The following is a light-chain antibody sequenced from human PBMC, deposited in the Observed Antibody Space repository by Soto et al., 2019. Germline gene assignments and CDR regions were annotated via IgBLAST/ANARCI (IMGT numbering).Light chain of an antibody. J-gene: IGKJ1*01. CDR1: QDIRSD. V-gene: IGKV1-6*01. CDR3: LKDYTYPRT. CDR2: AAS. Sequence: AIQITQTPSSLSASVGDRVTITCRASQDIRSDLAWYQKKSGKAPKLLIYAASTLQSGVPSRFSGSGSGSDFALTISSLQPEDFATYYCLKDYTYPRTFGQGTSVDI.